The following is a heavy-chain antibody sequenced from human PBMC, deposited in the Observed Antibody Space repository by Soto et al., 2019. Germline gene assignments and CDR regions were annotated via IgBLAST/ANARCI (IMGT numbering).Heavy chain of an antibody. CDR3: SRDITVTPVY. CDR2: INNDGSDT. J-gene: IGHJ4*02. D-gene: IGHD1-20*01. CDR1: GFIFSSYW. V-gene: IGHV3-74*01. Sequence: EVHLVESGGGLVQPGGSLRLSCAASGFIFSSYWMHWVRQAPGKGLVWVSRINNDGSDTTYADSVKGRFTVSRDNTRKTVYMEMKSLRAEDTAVYYCSRDITVTPVYWGQGTLVTVSS.